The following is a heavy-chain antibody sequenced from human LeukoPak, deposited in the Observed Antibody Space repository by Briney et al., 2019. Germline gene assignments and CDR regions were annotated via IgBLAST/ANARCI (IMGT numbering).Heavy chain of an antibody. CDR2: ISGSGGST. CDR1: GFTFSSYA. D-gene: IGHD3-10*01. Sequence: GGSLRLSCAASGFTFSSYAMSWVRQAPGKGLEWVSAISGSGGSTYYADPVKGRFTISRDNSKNTLYLQMNSLRAEDTAVYYCARDLSRPTYYYGSGSYYFFGYFDYWGQGTLVTVSS. V-gene: IGHV3-23*01. CDR3: ARDLSRPTYYYGSGSYYFFGYFDY. J-gene: IGHJ4*02.